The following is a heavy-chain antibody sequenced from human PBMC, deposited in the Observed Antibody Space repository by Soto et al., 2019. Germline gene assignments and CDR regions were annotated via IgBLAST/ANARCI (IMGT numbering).Heavy chain of an antibody. CDR3: ARDRGAGYCSSTSCRYYYYYGMDV. Sequence: SETLSLTCTVSGGSISSYYWSWVRQPPGKGLEWIGYIYYSGSTNYNPSLKSRVTISVDTSKNQFSLKLSSVTAADTAVYYCARDRGAGYCSSTSCRYYYYYGMDVWGQGTTVTVSS. V-gene: IGHV4-59*01. J-gene: IGHJ6*02. CDR1: GGSISSYY. CDR2: IYYSGST. D-gene: IGHD2-2*01.